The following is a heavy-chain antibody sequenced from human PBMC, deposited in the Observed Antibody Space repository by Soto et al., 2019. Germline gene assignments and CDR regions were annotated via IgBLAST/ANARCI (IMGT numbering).Heavy chain of an antibody. V-gene: IGHV4-59*01. CDR1: GGSLGSYY. Sequence: QVQLQESGPGLVASSETLSLTCTVSGGSLGSYYWSWIRQPPGKGLEWIGYVFYTGRATYNASLKSRVSISLDTSNYHVSLKLSSVTAADTAVYYCARDGDGRRTTNPYYYNGRDVWVPGTTVTFSS. CDR2: VFYTGRA. CDR3: ARDGDGRRTTNPYYYNGRDV. J-gene: IGHJ6*02. D-gene: IGHD2-21*02.